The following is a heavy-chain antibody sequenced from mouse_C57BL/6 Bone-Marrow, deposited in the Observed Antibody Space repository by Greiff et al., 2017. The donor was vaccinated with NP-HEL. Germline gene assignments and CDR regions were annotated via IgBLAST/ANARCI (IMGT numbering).Heavy chain of an antibody. D-gene: IGHD3-3*01. CDR2: IYPSDSET. Sequence: QVQLQQPGAELVRPGSSVKLSCKASGYTFTSYWMDWVKQRPGQGLEWIGNIYPSDSETHYTQKFKDKATLTVDKSSSTAYMQLSSLTSEDSAVDYCARGLGTGWFAYWGGGNLGTVSA. CDR1: GYTFTSYW. V-gene: IGHV1-61*01. CDR3: ARGLGTGWFAY. J-gene: IGHJ3*01.